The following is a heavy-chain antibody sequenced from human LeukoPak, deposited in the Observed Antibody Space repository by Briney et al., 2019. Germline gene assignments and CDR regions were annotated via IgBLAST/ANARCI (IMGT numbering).Heavy chain of an antibody. Sequence: GASVKVSCKASGYTFTSYDINWVRQATGQGLEWMGWMNPNSGNTGYAQKFQGRVTMTRNTSISTAYMELGSLRSEDTAVYYCARGGIRYFDWLLGRATYYMDVWGKGTTVTISS. CDR2: MNPNSGNT. V-gene: IGHV1-8*01. CDR1: GYTFTSYD. CDR3: ARGGIRYFDWLLGRATYYMDV. J-gene: IGHJ6*03. D-gene: IGHD3-9*01.